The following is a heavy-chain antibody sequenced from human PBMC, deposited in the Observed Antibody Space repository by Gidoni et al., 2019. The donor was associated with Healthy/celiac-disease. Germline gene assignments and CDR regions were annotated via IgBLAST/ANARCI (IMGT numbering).Heavy chain of an antibody. CDR1: GGSISSSSYY. CDR2: IYYSGST. CDR3: ARRNLAGSHNWFDP. V-gene: IGHV4-39*01. Sequence: QLQLQESGPGLVKPSETLSLTCTVSGGSISSSSYYWGWISQPPGKGLEWIGSIYYSGSTYYNPSLKSRVTISVDTSKNQFSLKLSSVTAADTAVYYCARRNLAGSHNWFDPWGQGTLVTVSS. J-gene: IGHJ5*02.